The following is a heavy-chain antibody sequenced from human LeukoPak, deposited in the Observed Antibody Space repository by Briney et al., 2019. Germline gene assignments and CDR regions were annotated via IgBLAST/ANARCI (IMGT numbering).Heavy chain of an antibody. CDR1: GYTFTNFY. J-gene: IGHJ4*02. CDR2: INPSGANT. CDR3: AREVGIRGHFDY. Sequence: ASVKVSCKTSGYTFTNFYMHWVRQAPGQGLEWMGIINPSGANTGYAQKFQGRVTMTRDTSTSTVYMELSSLRSQDTAVYYCAREVGIRGHFDYWGQGALVTVSS. D-gene: IGHD1-26*01. V-gene: IGHV1-46*01.